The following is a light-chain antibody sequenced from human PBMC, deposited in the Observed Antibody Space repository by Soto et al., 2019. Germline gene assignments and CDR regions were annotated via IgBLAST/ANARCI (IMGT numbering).Light chain of an antibody. CDR2: EGN. CDR1: ISDVGSYGP. V-gene: IGLV2-23*01. Sequence: QSVLTQPASVSGSPGQSITISCTGSISDVGSYGPVSWYQQHPGQVPKLIIYEGNRRPSGVSSRLSGSKSGNTASLTISGLQAEDEAEYYCCSYVGARTYVFGTGTKVTVL. J-gene: IGLJ1*01. CDR3: CSYVGARTYV.